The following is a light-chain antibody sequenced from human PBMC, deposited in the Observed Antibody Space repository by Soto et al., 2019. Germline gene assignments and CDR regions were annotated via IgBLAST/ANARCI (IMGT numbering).Light chain of an antibody. CDR1: QTINSW. CDR3: QQYGSLPYT. Sequence: DIQMTQSPSTLSASVGDRVTLTSRAIQTINSWLACNQQNPGKAPRLLIYRASGLESGVPSRFSGSGSGTEFTLTISSLQPDDFATYYCQQYGSLPYTFGQGTKLDIK. V-gene: IGKV1-5*03. J-gene: IGKJ2*01. CDR2: RAS.